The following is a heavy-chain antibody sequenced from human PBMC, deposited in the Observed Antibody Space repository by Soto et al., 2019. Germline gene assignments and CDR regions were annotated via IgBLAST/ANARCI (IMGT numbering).Heavy chain of an antibody. D-gene: IGHD5-12*01. V-gene: IGHV3-48*01. CDR3: ARGAYSGYDRYYYYYYMDV. J-gene: IGHJ6*03. CDR2: ISSSSSTR. CDR1: GFTFSSYS. Sequence: GGSLRLSCAASGFTFSSYSMNWVRQAPGKGLEWVSYISSSSSTRYYADSVKGRFTISRDNAKNSLYLQMNSLRAEDTAVYYWARGAYSGYDRYYYYYYMDVWGKGTTVTVSS.